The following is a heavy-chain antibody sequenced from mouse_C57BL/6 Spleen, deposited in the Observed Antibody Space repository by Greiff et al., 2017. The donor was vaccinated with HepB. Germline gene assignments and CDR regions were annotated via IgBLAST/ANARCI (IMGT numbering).Heavy chain of an antibody. J-gene: IGHJ1*03. CDR1: GYTFTSYW. CDR2: IDPSDSYT. CDR3: ARADVNWYFDV. V-gene: IGHV1-69*01. Sequence: QVQLQQSGAELVMPGASVKLSCKASGYTFTSYWMHWVKQRPGQGLEWIGEIDPSDSYTNYNQKFKGKSTLTVDKSSSTAYMQLSSLTSEDSAVYYCARADVNWYFDVWGTGTTVTVSS.